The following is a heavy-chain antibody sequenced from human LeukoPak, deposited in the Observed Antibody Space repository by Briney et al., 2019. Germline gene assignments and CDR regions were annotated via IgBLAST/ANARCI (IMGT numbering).Heavy chain of an antibody. CDR2: IYYSGST. Sequence: SGTLSLTCTVSGGSISSYHWSWIRQPPGKGLEWIGYIYYSGSTTYKPSLKSRVTTSVDTSKNQFSLKLTSVTAADTAVYYCARHVDIASSGTFDYWGRGTLVTVSS. CDR1: GGSISSYH. D-gene: IGHD6-13*01. J-gene: IGHJ4*02. CDR3: ARHVDIASSGTFDY. V-gene: IGHV4-59*08.